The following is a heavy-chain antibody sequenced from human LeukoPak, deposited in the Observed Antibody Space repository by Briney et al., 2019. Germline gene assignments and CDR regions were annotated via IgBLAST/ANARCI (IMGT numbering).Heavy chain of an antibody. CDR2: LFFGGST. V-gene: IGHV4-59*01. CDR1: GASISAYY. Sequence: SETLSLTCTVSGASISAYYWSWIRQPPGKGLEWIGYLFFGGSTNYNPSLKSRVTISSDTSKNQLSLKLTSVTAADTAVYYCARAGGGWSFDYLGQGTLVTVSS. J-gene: IGHJ4*02. D-gene: IGHD6-19*01. CDR3: ARAGGGWSFDY.